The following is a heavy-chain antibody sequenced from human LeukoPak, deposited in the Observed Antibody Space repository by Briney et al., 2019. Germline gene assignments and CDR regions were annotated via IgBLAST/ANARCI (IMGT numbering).Heavy chain of an antibody. V-gene: IGHV4-4*02. CDR3: ARQVAAAGAGYFDY. J-gene: IGHJ4*02. Sequence: SETLSLTCTVSGGSISSTNWWSWVRQPPGKGLEWIGEIYHSGSTNYNPSLKSRVTISVDTSKNQFSLKLSSVTAADTAVYYCARQVAAAGAGYFDYWGQGTLVTVSS. CDR1: GGSISSTNW. D-gene: IGHD6-13*01. CDR2: IYHSGST.